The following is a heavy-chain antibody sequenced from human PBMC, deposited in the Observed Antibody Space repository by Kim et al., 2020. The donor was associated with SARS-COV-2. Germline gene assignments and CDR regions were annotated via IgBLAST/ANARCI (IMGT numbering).Heavy chain of an antibody. CDR2: INGNGGST. CDR3: ATVQAATKMDG. V-gene: IGHV3-43*02. J-gene: IGHJ6*02. Sequence: GGSLRLSCAASGFTFDDYAMHWVRQAPGKGLEWVSLINGNGGSTYYADSVKGRFTVSRDNSKNSLYLQMNSLRTEDTALYYCATVQAATKMDGWGQGTTVAFSS. CDR1: GFTFDDYA. D-gene: IGHD2-2*01.